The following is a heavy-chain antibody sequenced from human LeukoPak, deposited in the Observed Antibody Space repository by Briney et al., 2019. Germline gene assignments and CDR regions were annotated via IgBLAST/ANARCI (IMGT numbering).Heavy chain of an antibody. J-gene: IGHJ4*02. CDR2: ISGSGGST. CDR1: GFTFSSYA. D-gene: IGHD3-22*01. Sequence: GGSLRLSCAASGFTFSSYAMSWVRQAPGKGLEWVSAISGSGGSTYYADSVKGRFTISRDNSKNTLYLQMNSLRAEDTAIYYCAKDLAYDSSDYHVIFDCWGQGTLVTVSS. V-gene: IGHV3-23*01. CDR3: AKDLAYDSSDYHVIFDC.